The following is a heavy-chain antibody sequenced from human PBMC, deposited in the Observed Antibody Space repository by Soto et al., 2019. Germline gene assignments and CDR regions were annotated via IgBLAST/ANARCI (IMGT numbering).Heavy chain of an antibody. Sequence: QVQLVESGGGVVQPGRSLRLSCAASGFTFSSYGMHWVRQAPGKGLEWGAVISYDGSNKYYADSVKGRFTISRDNSKNTLYLQMNSLRAEDTAVYHCAKERRYSYGYRRYGMDVWGQGTTVTVSS. J-gene: IGHJ6*02. CDR1: GFTFSSYG. D-gene: IGHD5-18*01. CDR3: AKERRYSYGYRRYGMDV. CDR2: ISYDGSNK. V-gene: IGHV3-30*18.